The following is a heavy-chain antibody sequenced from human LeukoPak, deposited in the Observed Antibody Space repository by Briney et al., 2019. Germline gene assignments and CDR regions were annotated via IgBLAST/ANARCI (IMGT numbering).Heavy chain of an antibody. CDR1: GYSFTSYW. J-gene: IGHJ3*02. Sequence: GESLKISCKGSGYSFTSYWIGWVRQMPGKGLEWMEIIYPGDSDTRYSPSFQGQVTISADKSISTAYLQWSSLKASDTAMYYCARRGYYDSSGYPVHAFDIWGQGTMVTVSS. CDR2: IYPGDSDT. V-gene: IGHV5-51*01. CDR3: ARRGYYDSSGYPVHAFDI. D-gene: IGHD3-22*01.